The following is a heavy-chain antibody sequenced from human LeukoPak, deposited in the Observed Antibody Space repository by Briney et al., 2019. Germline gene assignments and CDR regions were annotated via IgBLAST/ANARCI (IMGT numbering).Heavy chain of an antibody. CDR3: AVEGSGYSPDY. CDR1: GGTFSSYA. D-gene: IGHD3-3*01. Sequence: SVKVSCKASGGTFSSYAISWVRQAPGQGLEWMGRIIPILGIANYAQKFQGRVTITADKSTSTAYMELSSLRSEDTAVYYCAVEGSGYSPDYWGQGTLVTVSS. CDR2: IIPILGIA. J-gene: IGHJ4*02. V-gene: IGHV1-69*04.